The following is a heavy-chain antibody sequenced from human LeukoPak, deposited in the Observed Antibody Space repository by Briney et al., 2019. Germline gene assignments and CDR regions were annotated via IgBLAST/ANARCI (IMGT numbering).Heavy chain of an antibody. CDR1: GFTFSSYA. CDR2: ISDSGGGA. CDR3: AVAGVGPFDI. Sequence: PGGSLRLSCAASGFTFSSYAMTWVRQAPGKGLEWVSRISDSGGGAYYADSVKGRFTISRDNSKNTLYLQVNSLRAEDTAVYYCAVAGVGPFDIWGRGTMVIVSS. D-gene: IGHD6-19*01. J-gene: IGHJ3*02. V-gene: IGHV3-23*01.